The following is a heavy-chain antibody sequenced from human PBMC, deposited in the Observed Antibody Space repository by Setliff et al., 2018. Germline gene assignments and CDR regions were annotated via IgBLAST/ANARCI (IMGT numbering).Heavy chain of an antibody. Sequence: GASVKVSCKASGYTFTSYGISWVRQAPGQGLGWMGWISAYNGNTNYAQKLQGRVTMTTDTSTSTAHMELRSLRSDDTAVYYCARAQTGMGSGYYYDPEGEYFQHWGQGTLVTVSS. V-gene: IGHV1-18*01. J-gene: IGHJ1*01. CDR3: ARAQTGMGSGYYYDPEGEYFQH. D-gene: IGHD3-22*01. CDR2: ISAYNGNT. CDR1: GYTFTSYG.